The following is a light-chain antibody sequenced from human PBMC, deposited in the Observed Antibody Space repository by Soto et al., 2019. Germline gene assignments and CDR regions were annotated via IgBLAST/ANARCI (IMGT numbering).Light chain of an antibody. CDR2: GAS. CDR1: QSVTSSY. J-gene: IGKJ1*01. CDR3: QQYGSSPLT. Sequence: EIVLTQSPGTLSLTPGERATLSCRASQSVTSSYLAWYQQKPGQAPRLLIFGASNRATGIPDRFSGSGSGTDFTLTISRLEPEDFTLYFCQQYGSSPLTFGQGTKGEI. V-gene: IGKV3-20*01.